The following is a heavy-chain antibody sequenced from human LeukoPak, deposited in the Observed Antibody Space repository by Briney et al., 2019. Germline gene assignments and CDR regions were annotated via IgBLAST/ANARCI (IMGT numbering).Heavy chain of an antibody. V-gene: IGHV3-30*02. D-gene: IGHD3-22*01. J-gene: IGHJ4*02. CDR1: GFTFSSYG. CDR3: ARDPSPVYDSSGYYDY. CDR2: IRYDGSKK. Sequence: GGSLRLSCAASGFTFSSYGMHWVRQAPGKGLEWVAFIRYDGSKKYYADSVKGRFTISRDNAKNSLYLQMNSLRAEDTAVYYCARDPSPVYDSSGYYDYWGQGTLVTVSS.